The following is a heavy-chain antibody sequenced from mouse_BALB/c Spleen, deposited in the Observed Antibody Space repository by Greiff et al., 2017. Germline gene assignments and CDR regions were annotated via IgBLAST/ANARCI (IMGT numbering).Heavy chain of an antibody. CDR3: VPSLLRAY. V-gene: IGHV1-87*01. Sequence: QVQLKESGAELARPGASVKLSCKASGYTFTSYWMQWVKQRPGQGLEWIGAIYPGDGDTRYTQKFKGKATLTADKSSSTAYMQLSSLASEDSAVYYCVPSLLRAYWGQGTLVTVSA. D-gene: IGHD1-2*01. CDR1: GYTFTSYW. J-gene: IGHJ3*01. CDR2: IYPGDGDT.